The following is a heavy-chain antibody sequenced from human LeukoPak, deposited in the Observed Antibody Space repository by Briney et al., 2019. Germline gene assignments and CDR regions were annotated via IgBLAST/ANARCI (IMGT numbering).Heavy chain of an antibody. CDR2: IYYSGST. CDR3: AGDSVGFDS. V-gene: IGHV4-59*01. Sequence: SETLSLTCTVSGGSIRNYYWNWIRQPPGKGLEWIGLIYYSGSTNYNPSLTSRVAISVDTSKNQFSLKLRSVTAADTAVYYCAGDSVGFDSWGQGTLVTVSS. CDR1: GGSIRNYY. D-gene: IGHD1-26*01. J-gene: IGHJ4*02.